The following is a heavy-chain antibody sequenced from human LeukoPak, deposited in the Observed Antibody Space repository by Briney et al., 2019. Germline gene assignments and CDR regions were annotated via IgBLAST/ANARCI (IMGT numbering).Heavy chain of an antibody. V-gene: IGHV3-48*03. Sequence: PGGSLRLSCAASGLTLSSYEMNWVRQAPGQGLEWVSHISSSCTIYYADSIKGRFTISRDNAKNSLYLQMNSLRAEDTAVYYCARGGLTSDNDAFDIWGQGTMVTVSS. CDR3: ARGGLTSDNDAFDI. J-gene: IGHJ3*02. D-gene: IGHD3-9*01. CDR1: GLTLSSYE. CDR2: ISSSCTI.